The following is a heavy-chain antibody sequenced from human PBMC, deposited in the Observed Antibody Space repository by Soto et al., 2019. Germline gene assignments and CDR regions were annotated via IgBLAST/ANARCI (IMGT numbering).Heavy chain of an antibody. CDR3: AKAYFVWSSEQPYYFDY. CDR1: GFTFSNYA. J-gene: IGHJ4*02. Sequence: VQLLDSGGGLVQPGGSLRLSCAASGFTFSNYAMTWVRQGPGKGLEWVSGISGSGGRSYYADSVKGRFTISRDNSKSTLYLQINGLRAESTAVYYCAKAYFVWSSEQPYYFDYWGQGTLVTVSS. V-gene: IGHV3-23*01. D-gene: IGHD3-16*01. CDR2: ISGSGGRS.